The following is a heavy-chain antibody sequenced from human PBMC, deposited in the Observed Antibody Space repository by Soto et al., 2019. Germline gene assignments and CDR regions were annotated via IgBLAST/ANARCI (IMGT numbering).Heavy chain of an antibody. CDR2: IQSDGSST. J-gene: IGHJ4*02. D-gene: IGHD6-19*01. Sequence: GXSLRLSCAASGFALSNYWIHWAGQAPGKGLVWVSRIQSDGSSTNYADSVKGRFTISRDNAKNTLYLQMDSLRVDDTAVYYCAREKAVAGTNFDHWGQGTLVTVSS. V-gene: IGHV3-74*01. CDR1: GFALSNYW. CDR3: AREKAVAGTNFDH.